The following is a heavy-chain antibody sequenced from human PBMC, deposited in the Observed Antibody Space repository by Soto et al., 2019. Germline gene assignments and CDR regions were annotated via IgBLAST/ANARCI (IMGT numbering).Heavy chain of an antibody. CDR2: IYPGDSDT. J-gene: IGHJ5*02. Sequence: GESLKISCKGSGYSFTSYWIGWVRQMPGKGLEWMGIIYPGDSDTRYSPSFQGQVTISADKSISTAYLQWSSLKASDTAMYYCARLNYDILTGSITINNWFDPWGQGTLVTVSS. CDR1: GYSFTSYW. CDR3: ARLNYDILTGSITINNWFDP. V-gene: IGHV5-51*01. D-gene: IGHD3-9*01.